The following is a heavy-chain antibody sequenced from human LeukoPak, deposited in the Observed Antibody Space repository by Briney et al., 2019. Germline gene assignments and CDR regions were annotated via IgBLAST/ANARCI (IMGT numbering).Heavy chain of an antibody. J-gene: IGHJ4*02. CDR3: VTDANRILGARGTGY. V-gene: IGHV3-15*07. D-gene: IGHD1-26*01. CDR2: IKNKHEHQAT. Sequence: GGSLRLSCAASGFTFSSYSMNWVRQAPGKGLEWVGLIKNKHEHQATDYAAPVRERFIITRDDSSSTLFLQMNSLKTEDTAVYYCVTDANRILGARGTGYWGQGILVTVSP. CDR1: GFTFSSYS.